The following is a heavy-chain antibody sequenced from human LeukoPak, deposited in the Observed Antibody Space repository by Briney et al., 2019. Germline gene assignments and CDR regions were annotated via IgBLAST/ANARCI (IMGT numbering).Heavy chain of an antibody. CDR1: GGSISSYY. CDR2: IYYSGST. CDR3: ARTYSGSLRDAFDI. V-gene: IGHV4-59*08. Sequence: SETLSLTCTVSGGSISSYYWSWIRQPPGKGLEWIGYIYYSGSTNYNPSLKSRVTISVDTSKNQFSLKLSSVTAADTAVYYCARTYSGSLRDAFDIWGQGTMVTVSS. D-gene: IGHD1-26*01. J-gene: IGHJ3*02.